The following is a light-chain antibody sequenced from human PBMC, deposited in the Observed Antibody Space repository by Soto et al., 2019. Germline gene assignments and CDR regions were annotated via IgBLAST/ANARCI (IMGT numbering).Light chain of an antibody. CDR2: GAS. J-gene: IGKJ1*01. Sequence: EIVLTQSPGTLSFSPGERATLSCRASQSVSSSYLAWYQQKPGQAPRLLIYGASSRATGIPDRFSGSGSGTEFTLTIGSLQSEDSAVYYCQQYDNWPTFGQGTKVDI. CDR3: QQYDNWPT. V-gene: IGKV3-20*01. CDR1: QSVSSSY.